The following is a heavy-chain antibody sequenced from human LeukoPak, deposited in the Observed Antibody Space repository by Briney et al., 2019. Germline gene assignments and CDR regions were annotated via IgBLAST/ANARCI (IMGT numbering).Heavy chain of an antibody. J-gene: IGHJ4*02. V-gene: IGHV3-7*02. D-gene: IGHD6-19*01. CDR3: TRSLDY. CDR2: IKPDGSEI. CDR1: GFSFSDSW. Sequence: PGGSLRLSCAASGFSFSDSWMDWVRQAPGKGLEGVANIKPDGSEIYYVDAVKGRFTISRDNAKNSLYLQMNSLRADDTAVYYCTRSLDYWGQGTLVTVSS.